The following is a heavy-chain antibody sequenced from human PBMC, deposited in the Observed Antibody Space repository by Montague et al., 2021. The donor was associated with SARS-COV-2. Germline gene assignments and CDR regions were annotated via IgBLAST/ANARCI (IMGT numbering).Heavy chain of an antibody. J-gene: IGHJ6*02. D-gene: IGHD3-10*01. CDR1: GGSISNYH. CDR2: IYYSGST. CDR3: ARQLRVRRTWQVGDYNHYGMDV. V-gene: IGHV4-59*08. Sequence: SETLSLTCTVSGGSISNYHWNWIRQPPGKGLEWIAYIYYSGSTXXXPSXXXRVTISVDTSRNQFSLRLTSVTPADTAVYYCARQLRVRRTWQVGDYNHYGMDVWGQGTTVSVSS.